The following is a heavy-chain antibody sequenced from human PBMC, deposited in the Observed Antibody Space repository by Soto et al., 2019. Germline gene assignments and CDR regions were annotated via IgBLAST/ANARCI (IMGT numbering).Heavy chain of an antibody. CDR2: MNSDGSET. Sequence: GGSLRLSCAASGFTFGDYWMHWVRQAPGKGLEWVSRMNSDGSETNYADSVEGRFIVSRDNAKSTLHLQMTSLRVEDTAVYYCATAEVDYWGPGVLVTVSS. CDR3: ATAEVDY. CDR1: GFTFGDYW. J-gene: IGHJ4*02. V-gene: IGHV3-74*01.